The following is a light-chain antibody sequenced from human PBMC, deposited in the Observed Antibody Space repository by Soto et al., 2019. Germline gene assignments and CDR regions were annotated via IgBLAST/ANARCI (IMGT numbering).Light chain of an antibody. V-gene: IGLV1-40*01. J-gene: IGLJ2*01. CDR1: SSNIGAGYD. CDR3: QAYDSSLSGVV. CDR2: GNT. Sequence: QSVLTQPPSVSGAPGQRVTISCTGSSSNIGAGYDVHWYKQLPGTAPKLLIYGNTNRPSGVPDRFSGSKSGTSASLAITGLQAEDEADYYCQAYDSSLSGVVFGGGTKLPVL.